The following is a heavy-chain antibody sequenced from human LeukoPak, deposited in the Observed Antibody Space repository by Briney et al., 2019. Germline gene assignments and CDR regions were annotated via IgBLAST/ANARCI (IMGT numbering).Heavy chain of an antibody. CDR3: ARGGYSGYDPHYMDV. V-gene: IGHV4-59*01. J-gene: IGHJ6*03. CDR2: IYYSGSA. D-gene: IGHD5-12*01. Sequence: PSETLSLTCTVSGGSISSYYWSWIRQPPGKGLEWIGYIYYSGSANYNPSLKSRVTISVDTSKNQFSLKLSSVTAADTAVYYCARGGYSGYDPHYMDVWGKGTTVTVSS. CDR1: GGSISSYY.